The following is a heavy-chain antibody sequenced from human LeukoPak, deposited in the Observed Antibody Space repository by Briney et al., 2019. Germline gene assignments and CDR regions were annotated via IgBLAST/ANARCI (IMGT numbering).Heavy chain of an antibody. Sequence: GGSLRLSCAASGFTFSSCWMSWVRQAPGKGLEWVATIRQDESEKYYVDSVKGRFTISRDNAKNSLYLQMNSLRAEETAVYYCARGGIEVDPLDHYYYMDVWGKGTTVTVSS. CDR1: GFTFSSCW. V-gene: IGHV3-7*01. CDR2: IRQDESEK. D-gene: IGHD2-15*01. CDR3: ARGGIEVDPLDHYYYMDV. J-gene: IGHJ6*03.